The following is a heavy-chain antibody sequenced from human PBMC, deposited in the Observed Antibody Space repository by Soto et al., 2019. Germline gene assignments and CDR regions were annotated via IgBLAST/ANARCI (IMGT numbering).Heavy chain of an antibody. CDR2: FDPGDGET. D-gene: IGHD4-17*01. V-gene: IGHV1-24*01. Sequence: ASVKVSCKVSGYTLTELSMHWVRQAPGKGLEWMGGFDPGDGETIYAQKFQGRVTMTEDTSTDTAYMELSSLRSEDTAVYYCATGPRPENYGGNVFFDYWGQGTLVTVSS. CDR3: ATGPRPENYGGNVFFDY. CDR1: GYTLTELS. J-gene: IGHJ4*02.